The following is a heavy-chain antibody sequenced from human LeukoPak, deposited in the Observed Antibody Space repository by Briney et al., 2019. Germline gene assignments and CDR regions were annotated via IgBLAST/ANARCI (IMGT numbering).Heavy chain of an antibody. Sequence: SETLSLTCAVYGGSFNGYYWSWIRQPPGKGLEWIGEINHSGSTNYNPSLKSRVTISVDTSKNQFSLKLSSVTAADTAVYYCARRGYYYGSGSYSDYWGQGTLVTVSS. J-gene: IGHJ4*02. CDR1: GGSFNGYY. CDR2: INHSGST. D-gene: IGHD3-10*01. V-gene: IGHV4-34*01. CDR3: ARRGYYYGSGSYSDY.